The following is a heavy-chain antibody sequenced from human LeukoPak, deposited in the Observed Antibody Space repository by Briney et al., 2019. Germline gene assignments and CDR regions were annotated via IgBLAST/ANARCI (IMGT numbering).Heavy chain of an antibody. Sequence: PGGSLRLSCAASGFTFSSYEMNWVRQAPGKGLEGVSYISSSGSTIYYADSVKGRFTISRDNAKNSLYLQMNGLRAEDTAVYYCARTVPRLLFDYWGQGTLVTVSS. CDR2: ISSSGSTI. V-gene: IGHV3-48*03. CDR1: GFTFSSYE. D-gene: IGHD4-17*01. J-gene: IGHJ4*02. CDR3: ARTVPRLLFDY.